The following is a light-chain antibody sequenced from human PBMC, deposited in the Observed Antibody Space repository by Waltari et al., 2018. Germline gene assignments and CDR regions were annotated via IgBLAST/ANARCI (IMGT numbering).Light chain of an antibody. CDR3: QQLNPYLYS. Sequence: DIQLTQSPSFLSASVGDRVTITCRASQGITSHLAWYQQKSGRAPNFLIYAASTLRRGVPSRFSGSGSGTVFTLTINDLQPEDFATYYCQQLNPYLYSFGQGTEVVMK. CDR1: QGITSH. V-gene: IGKV1-9*01. CDR2: AAS. J-gene: IGKJ2*01.